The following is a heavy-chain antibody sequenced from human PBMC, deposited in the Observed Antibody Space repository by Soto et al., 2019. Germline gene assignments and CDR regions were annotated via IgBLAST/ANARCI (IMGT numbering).Heavy chain of an antibody. CDR1: GGSISGSNW. CDR2: IYHSGST. D-gene: IGHD3-22*01. V-gene: IGHV4-4*02. J-gene: IGHJ4*02. Sequence: SETLSLTCAVSGGSISGSNWWSWVRQPPGKGLEWIGEIYHSGSTNYNPSLKSRVTISVDKSKNQFSLKLSSVTAADTAVYYCARAHLYYYDSSGYYYFDYWGQGTLVTVSS. CDR3: ARAHLYYYDSSGYYYFDY.